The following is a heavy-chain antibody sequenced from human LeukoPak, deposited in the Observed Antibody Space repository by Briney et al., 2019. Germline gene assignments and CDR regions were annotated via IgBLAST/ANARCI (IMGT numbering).Heavy chain of an antibody. Sequence: GGTLRLSCAASGFTFSSYAMSWVRQAPGKGLEWVSAISGGGSSTYYADSVKGRFTISRDNSRNTLYLQMNSLRAEDTAVYYCARDVWTVTTHSFDYWGQGTLVTVSS. V-gene: IGHV3-23*01. D-gene: IGHD4-17*01. CDR2: ISGGGSST. J-gene: IGHJ4*02. CDR3: ARDVWTVTTHSFDY. CDR1: GFTFSSYA.